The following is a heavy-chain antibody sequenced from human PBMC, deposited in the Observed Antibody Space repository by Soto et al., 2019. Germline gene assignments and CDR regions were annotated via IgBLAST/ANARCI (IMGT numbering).Heavy chain of an antibody. CDR3: AREGTSCYDARTCYYFDY. Sequence: SETVSLTCAVYGGSFSGYYWSWIRQPPGKGLEWIGEINHSGSTNYNPSLKSRVTISVDTSKNQFSLKLSSVTAADTAVYYCAREGTSCYDARTCYYFDYWGQGTLVTVSS. D-gene: IGHD2-2*01. V-gene: IGHV4-34*01. J-gene: IGHJ4*02. CDR1: GGSFSGYY. CDR2: INHSGST.